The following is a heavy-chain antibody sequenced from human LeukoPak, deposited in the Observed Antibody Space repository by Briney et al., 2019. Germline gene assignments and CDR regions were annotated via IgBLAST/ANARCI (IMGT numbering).Heavy chain of an antibody. CDR2: INQDGSTK. CDR1: GFTFSSSW. CDR3: AEGDYMDV. J-gene: IGHJ6*03. V-gene: IGHV3-7*01. Sequence: GGSLRLSCAASGFTFSSSWMSWVRQAPGKGLEWVANINQDGSTKQYGDSVKGRFTISRDNAKNSLYVQMNSLRGEDTAVYYCAEGDYMDVWGKGNTVTVSS.